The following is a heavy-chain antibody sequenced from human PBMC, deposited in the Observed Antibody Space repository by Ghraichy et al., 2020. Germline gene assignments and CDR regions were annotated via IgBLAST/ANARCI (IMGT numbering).Heavy chain of an antibody. D-gene: IGHD2-2*01. CDR3: ARGYVGVIVPGALGWFDP. J-gene: IGHJ5*02. CDR2: INPSTGGT. Sequence: ASVKVSCKASGYIFTDYYMQWVRQAPGQGLEWMGWINPSTGGTNYAQKFQGRVTMTWDTSISTAYLELSRLRSDDTAVYYCARGYVGVIVPGALGWFDPWRQGTLVTVSS. CDR1: GYIFTDYY. V-gene: IGHV1-2*02.